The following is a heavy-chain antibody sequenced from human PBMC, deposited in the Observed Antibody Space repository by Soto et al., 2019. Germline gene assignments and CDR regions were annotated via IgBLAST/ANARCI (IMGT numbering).Heavy chain of an antibody. Sequence: HVQLVQSGAEVRQPASSVKDSCKTSGGTFSSYAISWVRLAPGQGLEWMGGIVPIVDTSTYAQKFQGRVTITADESTSTVYMELSSLRSDDTAVYYCVRVVAIPGYPDNWGQGTLVTVSS. D-gene: IGHD5-12*01. CDR1: GGTFSSYA. V-gene: IGHV1-69*13. CDR2: IVPIVDTS. J-gene: IGHJ4*02. CDR3: VRVVAIPGYPDN.